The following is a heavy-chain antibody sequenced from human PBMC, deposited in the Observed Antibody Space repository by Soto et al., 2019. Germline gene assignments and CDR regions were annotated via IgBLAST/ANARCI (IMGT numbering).Heavy chain of an antibody. J-gene: IGHJ4*02. CDR3: ARAPHSSGWLGAIDY. CDR2: INSDGSST. D-gene: IGHD6-19*01. Sequence: GGSLRLSCAASGFTFSSYWMHWVRQAPGKGLVWVSRINSDGSSTSYADSVKGRFTISRDNAKNTLYLQMNSLRAEDTAVYYCARAPHSSGWLGAIDYWGQGTLVTVSS. CDR1: GFTFSSYW. V-gene: IGHV3-74*01.